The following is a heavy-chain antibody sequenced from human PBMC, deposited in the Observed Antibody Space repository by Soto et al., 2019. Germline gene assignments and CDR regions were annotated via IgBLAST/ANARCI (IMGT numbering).Heavy chain of an antibody. Sequence: SETLSLTCTVSGGSISSGDYYWSWIHQPPGKGLEWIGYIYYSGSTNYNPSLKSRVTISVDTSKNQFSLKLSSVTAADTAVYYCARRGWGLHAGMDVWGQGTTVTVSS. CDR2: IYYSGST. CDR3: ARRGWGLHAGMDV. D-gene: IGHD4-4*01. V-gene: IGHV4-61*08. J-gene: IGHJ6*02. CDR1: GGSISSGDYY.